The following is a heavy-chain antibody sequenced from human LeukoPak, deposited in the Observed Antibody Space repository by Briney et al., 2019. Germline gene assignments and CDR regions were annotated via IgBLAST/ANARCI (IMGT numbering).Heavy chain of an antibody. CDR3: ARASVLYDYVWGSYRPADAFDI. CDR1: GFTVSSNY. Sequence: GGSLRLSCAASGFTVSSNYMSWVRQAPGKGLEWVSVIYSGGSTYYADSVKGRFTISRDNSKNTPYLQMNSLRAEDTAVYYCARASVLYDYVWGSYRPADAFDIWGQGTMVTVSS. D-gene: IGHD3-16*02. J-gene: IGHJ3*02. CDR2: IYSGGST. V-gene: IGHV3-53*01.